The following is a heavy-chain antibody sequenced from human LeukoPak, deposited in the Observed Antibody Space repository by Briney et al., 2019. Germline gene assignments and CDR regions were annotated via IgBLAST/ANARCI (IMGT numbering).Heavy chain of an antibody. D-gene: IGHD1/OR15-1a*01. CDR1: GGSISSYY. CDR2: IYYSGST. CDR3: ARITGTSTPFDC. V-gene: IGHV4-59*01. Sequence: SETLSLTCTVSGGSISSYYWSWIRQPPGKGLEWIGYIYYSGSTSYNPSLKSRVTMSVDTSKNQFSLKLSSVTAADTAVYYCARITGTSTPFDCWGQGTLVTVSS. J-gene: IGHJ4*02.